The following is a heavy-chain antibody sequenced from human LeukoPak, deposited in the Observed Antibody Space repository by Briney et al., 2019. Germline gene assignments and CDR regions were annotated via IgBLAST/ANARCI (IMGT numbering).Heavy chain of an antibody. D-gene: IGHD1-26*01. CDR1: GFTFNNYA. Sequence: GGSLRLSCAASGFTFNNYAMSWVRQAPGKGLEWVANIKQDGSEKYYVDSVKGRFTISRDNAKNSLYLQMNSLRAEDTAVYYCARDIVGATRGLYYYYYMDVWGKGTTVTVSS. J-gene: IGHJ6*03. CDR2: IKQDGSEK. CDR3: ARDIVGATRGLYYYYYMDV. V-gene: IGHV3-7*01.